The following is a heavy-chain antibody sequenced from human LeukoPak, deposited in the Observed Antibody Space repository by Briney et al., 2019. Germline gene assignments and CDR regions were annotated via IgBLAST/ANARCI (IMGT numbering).Heavy chain of an antibody. J-gene: IGHJ5*02. D-gene: IGHD6-19*01. CDR1: GGSISSGDYY. Sequence: SQTLSLTCTVSGGSISSGDYYWSWIRQPPGKGLEWIGYIYYSGSTNYNPSLKSQVTISVDTSKNQFSLKLSSVTAADTAVYYCARDGSSGWYLGDNWFDPWGQGTLVTVSS. V-gene: IGHV4-30-4*01. CDR3: ARDGSSGWYLGDNWFDP. CDR2: IYYSGST.